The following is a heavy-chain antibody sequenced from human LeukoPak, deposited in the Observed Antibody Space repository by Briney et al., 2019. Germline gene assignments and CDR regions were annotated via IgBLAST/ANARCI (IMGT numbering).Heavy chain of an antibody. V-gene: IGHV4-30-2*01. CDR1: GGSISSGGYS. CDR3: AREVGSSSGFGFYNWFDP. CDR2: IYHSGST. J-gene: IGHJ5*02. D-gene: IGHD6-6*01. Sequence: PSETLSLTCAVSGGSISSGGYSWSWIRQPPGKGLEWIGYIYHSGSTYYNPSLKSRVTISVDKSKNQFSLKLSSVTAADTAVYYCAREVGSSSGFGFYNWFDPWGQGTLVTVSS.